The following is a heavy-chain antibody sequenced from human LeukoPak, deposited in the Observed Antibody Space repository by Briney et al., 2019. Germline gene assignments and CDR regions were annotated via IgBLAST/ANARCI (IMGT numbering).Heavy chain of an antibody. D-gene: IGHD1-26*01. J-gene: IGHJ4*02. Sequence: GGSLRLSCATSGFTLSSYAMSWVRQAPGKGLEWVSAISGSGGSTYYAESVKGRFTVSRDNSKNMLYLQMNSLRAEDTAVYYCAKVGWEPPDYWGQGTLVTVSS. CDR2: ISGSGGST. CDR3: AKVGWEPPDY. CDR1: GFTLSSYA. V-gene: IGHV3-23*01.